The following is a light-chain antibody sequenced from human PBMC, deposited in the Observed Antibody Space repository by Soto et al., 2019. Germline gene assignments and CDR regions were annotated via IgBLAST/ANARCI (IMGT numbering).Light chain of an antibody. Sequence: QSALTQPPSVSGSPGQSVTISCTGTSSDVGSNNRVSWYQQPPGTAPKLMIYEVSNWPSGVPDRFSGSKSGNTASLTISGLRAEDEADYYCTSYTSSTTPCVFGTGTKVTVL. V-gene: IGLV2-18*02. J-gene: IGLJ1*01. CDR3: TSYTSSTTPCV. CDR1: SSDVGSNNR. CDR2: EVS.